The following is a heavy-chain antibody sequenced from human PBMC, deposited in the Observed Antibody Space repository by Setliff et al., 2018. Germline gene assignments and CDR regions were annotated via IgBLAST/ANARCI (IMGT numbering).Heavy chain of an antibody. CDR2: IKQDGSEE. CDR3: AKDHPSGWAYDC. D-gene: IGHD6-19*01. J-gene: IGHJ4*02. V-gene: IGHV3-7*01. Sequence: PGGSLRLSCAASGFTFSSYGMHWVRQAPGKGLEWVAKIKQDGSEEYYVDSVKGRFTISRDNAKNSLYLQMNSLRVEDTAIYYCAKDHPSGWAYDCWGQGTLVTVSS. CDR1: GFTFSSYG.